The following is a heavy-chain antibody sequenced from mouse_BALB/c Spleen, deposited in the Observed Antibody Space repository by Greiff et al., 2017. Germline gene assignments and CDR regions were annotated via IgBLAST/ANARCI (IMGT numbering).Heavy chain of an antibody. D-gene: IGHD1-1*01. J-gene: IGHJ4*01. Sequence: QVQLKQPGAELVKPGTSVKLSCKASGYNFTSYWINWVKLRPGQGLEWIGDIYPGSGSTNYNEKFKSKATLTVDTSSSTAYMQLSSLASEDSALYYCARWHYYGSSYYYAMDYWGQGTSVTVSS. CDR3: ARWHYYGSSYYYAMDY. CDR2: IYPGSGST. V-gene: IGHV1-55*01. CDR1: GYNFTSYW.